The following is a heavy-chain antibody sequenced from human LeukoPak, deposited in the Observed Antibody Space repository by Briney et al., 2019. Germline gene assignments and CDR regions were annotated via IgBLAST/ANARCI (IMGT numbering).Heavy chain of an antibody. J-gene: IGHJ4*02. D-gene: IGHD3-10*01. Sequence: ASVKVSCKASGGTFSSYGISWVRQAPGQGLEWMGWISAYNGNTNYAQKLQGRVTMTTDTSTSTAYMELRSLRSDDTAVYYCASGDYYGSGSYYNADYWGQGTLVTVSS. CDR1: GGTFSSYG. V-gene: IGHV1-18*01. CDR3: ASGDYYGSGSYYNADY. CDR2: ISAYNGNT.